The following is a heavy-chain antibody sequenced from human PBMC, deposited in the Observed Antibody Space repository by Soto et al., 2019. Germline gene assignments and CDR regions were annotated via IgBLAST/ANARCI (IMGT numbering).Heavy chain of an antibody. CDR2: ISYDGSNK. J-gene: IGHJ4*02. V-gene: IGHV3-30*18. D-gene: IGHD3-22*01. CDR1: GFTFSSYG. CDR3: AKGGYDSSGYPIDY. Sequence: QVQLVESGGGVVQPVRSLRLSCAASGFTFSSYGMHWVRQAPGKGLEWVAVISYDGSNKYYADSVKGRFTISRDNSKNTLYLQMNSLRAEDTAVYYCAKGGYDSSGYPIDYWGQGTLVTVSS.